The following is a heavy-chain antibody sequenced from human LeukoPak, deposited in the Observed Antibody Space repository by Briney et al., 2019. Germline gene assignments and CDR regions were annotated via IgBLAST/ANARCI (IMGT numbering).Heavy chain of an antibody. CDR3: AKLRNMVRGVITSLDY. J-gene: IGHJ4*02. D-gene: IGHD3-10*01. CDR2: IYPGDSDT. Sequence: GESLKISCKGSGYSFTSYWIGWVRQMPGKGLEWMGIIYPGDSDTRYSPSFQGQVTISADKSISTAYLQWSSLKASDTAMYYCAKLRNMVRGVITSLDYWGQGTLVTVSS. V-gene: IGHV5-51*01. CDR1: GYSFTSYW.